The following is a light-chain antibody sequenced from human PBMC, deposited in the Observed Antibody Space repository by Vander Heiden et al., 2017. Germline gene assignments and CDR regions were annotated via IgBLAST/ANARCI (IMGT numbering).Light chain of an antibody. J-gene: IGKJ2*01. CDR3: QQDNSYPYT. Sequence: ITCRASQSISSWLAWYQQKPGKAPKLLIYKASSLESGVPSRFSGSGSGTEFTLTISSLQPDDFATYYCQQDNSYPYTFGQGTKLXIK. CDR2: KAS. V-gene: IGKV1-5*03. CDR1: QSISSW.